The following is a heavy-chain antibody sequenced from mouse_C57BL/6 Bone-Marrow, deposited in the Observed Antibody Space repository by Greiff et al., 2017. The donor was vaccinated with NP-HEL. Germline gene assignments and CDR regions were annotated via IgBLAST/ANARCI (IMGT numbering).Heavy chain of an antibody. Sequence: QVQLQQSGAELARPGASVKLSCKASGYTFTSYGISWVKQRTGQGLEWIGEIYPRSGNTYYNEKFKGKATLTADKSSSTAYMELRGLTSEDSAVYFCAREDLGYYGSSYDFDYWGQGTTLTVSS. J-gene: IGHJ2*01. V-gene: IGHV1-81*01. CDR1: GYTFTSYG. CDR2: IYPRSGNT. D-gene: IGHD1-1*01. CDR3: AREDLGYYGSSYDFDY.